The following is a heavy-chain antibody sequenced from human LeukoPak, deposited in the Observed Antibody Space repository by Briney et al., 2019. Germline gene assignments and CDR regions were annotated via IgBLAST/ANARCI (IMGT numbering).Heavy chain of an antibody. CDR3: ARGVAAADAFDI. V-gene: IGHV1-2*02. CDR2: INPNSGGT. J-gene: IGHJ3*02. D-gene: IGHD6-13*01. CDR1: GYTFTGYY. Sequence: ASVKVSCKASGYTFTGYYMHWVRQAPGQGLEWMGWINPNSGGTNYAQKFQGRVTMTRDTSISTAYMELSRLRSDDTAAYYCARGVAAADAFDIWGQGTMVTVSS.